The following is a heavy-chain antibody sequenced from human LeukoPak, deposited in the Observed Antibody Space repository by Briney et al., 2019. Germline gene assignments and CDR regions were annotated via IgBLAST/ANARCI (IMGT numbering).Heavy chain of an antibody. D-gene: IGHD1-14*01. CDR2: IYSSGST. CDR1: GGSISGYY. CDR3: ARILAATAGSIDV. V-gene: IGHV4-59*01. Sequence: PSETLSLTCTVSGGSISGYYGSWIRQPPGKGLEWIGYIYSSGSTNYNHPLQSRVTISEDTSKNQFSLNLTSVTAADTAVYYCARILAATAGSIDVWGRGTTVTVSS. J-gene: IGHJ6*03.